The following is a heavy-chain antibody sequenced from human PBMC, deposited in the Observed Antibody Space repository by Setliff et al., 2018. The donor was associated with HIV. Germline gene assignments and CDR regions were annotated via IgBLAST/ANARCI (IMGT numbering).Heavy chain of an antibody. CDR2: INHSGST. J-gene: IGHJ4*02. CDR1: NGPFSNYY. V-gene: IGHV4-34*01. D-gene: IGHD6-6*01. CDR3: ARGLTARRVGNFDY. Sequence: SETVSLTCAVYNGPFSNYYWTWIRQPPGKGLEWIGEINHSGSTNYNPSLKSRVTISVDTSKKQFSLNLRSVTAADTAVYYCARGLTARRVGNFDYWGRGTLVTVSS.